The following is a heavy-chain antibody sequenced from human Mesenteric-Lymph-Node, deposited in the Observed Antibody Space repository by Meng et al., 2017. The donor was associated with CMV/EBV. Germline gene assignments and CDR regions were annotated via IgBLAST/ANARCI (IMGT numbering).Heavy chain of an antibody. CDR3: ARRNYDFWSSDY. V-gene: IGHV3-30*04. Sequence: CAASGFTFRDSAIHWVRQAPGKGLEWVALISSDGSNKYYAASVKGRFTISRDNSKNTLYLQINSLRGEDTAVYYCARRNYDFWSSDYWGQGTLVTVSS. D-gene: IGHD3-3*01. CDR2: ISSDGSNK. J-gene: IGHJ4*02. CDR1: GFTFRDSA.